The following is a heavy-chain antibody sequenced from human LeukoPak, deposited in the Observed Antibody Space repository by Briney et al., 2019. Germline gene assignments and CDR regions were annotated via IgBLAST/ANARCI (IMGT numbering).Heavy chain of an antibody. J-gene: IGHJ3*02. CDR2: FYYSGST. CDR3: ARGGSIVGTTPHDTFDI. CDR1: GASISSYY. D-gene: IGHD1-26*01. V-gene: IGHV4-59*01. Sequence: SETLSLTCTVSGASISSYYWSWIRQPPGKGLEWIAYFYYSGSTNYNPSLKSRVTLSVDTSKNQFSLKLSSVTAADTAVYYCARGGSIVGTTPHDTFDIWGQGTMVTVSS.